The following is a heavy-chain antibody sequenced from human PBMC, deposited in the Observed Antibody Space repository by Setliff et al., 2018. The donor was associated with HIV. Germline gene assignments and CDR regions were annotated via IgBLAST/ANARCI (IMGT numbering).Heavy chain of an antibody. V-gene: IGHV1-2*02. CDR2: INPNSGGT. Sequence: ASVKVSCKASGYTFTGYYMHWVRQAPGQGLEWMGWINPNSGGTNYAQKFQGRVTMTRDTSISTAYMELSRLRSDDTAVYYCARGYCSGGSCYAPFDYWDQGTLVTVSS. D-gene: IGHD2-15*01. CDR3: ARGYCSGGSCYAPFDY. J-gene: IGHJ4*02. CDR1: GYTFTGYY.